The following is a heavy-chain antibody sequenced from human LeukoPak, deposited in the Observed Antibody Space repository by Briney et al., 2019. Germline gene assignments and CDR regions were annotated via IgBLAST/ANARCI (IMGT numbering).Heavy chain of an antibody. J-gene: IGHJ3*01. Sequence: GGSLRLSCAASGFTFSSYAMHWVRQAPGKGLEWVSGITGSGGTTYYADSVKGRFTISRDNSKNTLYLQINSLRAEDTAVYYCAKVVVVATISAFDVWGQGTMVTVSS. CDR2: ITGSGGTT. CDR1: GFTFSSYA. D-gene: IGHD5-12*01. CDR3: AKVVVVATISAFDV. V-gene: IGHV3-23*01.